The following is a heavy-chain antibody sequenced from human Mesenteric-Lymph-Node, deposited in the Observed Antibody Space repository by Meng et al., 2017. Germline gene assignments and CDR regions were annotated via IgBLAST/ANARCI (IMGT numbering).Heavy chain of an antibody. CDR1: GFTFRQFW. J-gene: IGHJ4*02. D-gene: IGHD3-10*01. CDR3: ARDLRGIRDY. CDR2: INEDGTYI. Sequence: VQRVAARGGLVQPGGSLRLSCAASGFTFRQFWMHWVRQAPGKGLEWVSRINEDGTYIDFADFMKGRFTISRDNAKNTLYLQMNSLTAEDSAFYYCARDLRGIRDYWGQGTLVTVSS. V-gene: IGHV3-74*01.